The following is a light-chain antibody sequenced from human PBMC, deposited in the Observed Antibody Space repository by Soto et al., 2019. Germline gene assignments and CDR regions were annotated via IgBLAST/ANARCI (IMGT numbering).Light chain of an antibody. CDR1: QGINVW. V-gene: IGKV1-12*01. CDR3: QQANNFPWT. Sequence: DIPMTQSPSSVSASVGDRVTITCRASQGINVWLAWYQHKPGKAPKLLIHAASSLQSGVPSRFSGSGSGTDFTLTISSLQPEDYATYYCQQANNFPWTFGQGTKVEIK. CDR2: AAS. J-gene: IGKJ1*01.